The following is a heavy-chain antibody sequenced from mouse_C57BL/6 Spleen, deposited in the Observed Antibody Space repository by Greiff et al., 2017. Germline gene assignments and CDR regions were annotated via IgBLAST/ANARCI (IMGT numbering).Heavy chain of an antibody. V-gene: IGHV1-72*01. CDR1: GYTFTSYW. Sequence: QVQLQQPGAELVKPGASVKLSCKASGYTFTSYWMHWVKQRPGRGLEWIGRIDPTSGGPRNNEKFKSKATLTVEKTASTAYMQLSSLTSEDTAVYYGAGDYVGIYDWYFDVWGTGTTVTVSS. CDR3: AGDYVGIYDWYFDV. CDR2: IDPTSGGP. J-gene: IGHJ1*03. D-gene: IGHD1-1*01.